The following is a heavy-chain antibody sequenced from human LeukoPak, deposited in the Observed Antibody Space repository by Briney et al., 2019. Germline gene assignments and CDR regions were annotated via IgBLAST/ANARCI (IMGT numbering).Heavy chain of an antibody. D-gene: IGHD2-15*01. CDR3: AKHLGYCSGGRCYQDY. CDR2: ISGCGGTT. Sequence: PGGSLRLSCAASGFTFSSYGMSWVRQAPGKGLEWVSIISGCGGTTYYADSVKGRFTISRDNSKNTLYLQMNSLRAEDTAIYYCAKHLGYCSGGRCYQDYWGQGTLVTVSS. V-gene: IGHV3-23*01. CDR1: GFTFSSYG. J-gene: IGHJ4*02.